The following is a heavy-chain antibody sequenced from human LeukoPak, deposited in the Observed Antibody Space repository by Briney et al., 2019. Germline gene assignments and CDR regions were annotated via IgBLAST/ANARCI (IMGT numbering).Heavy chain of an antibody. V-gene: IGHV3-21*01. CDR3: ARDLIAAPDMDV. D-gene: IGHD6-6*01. Sequence: PGGSLRLSCAASGFTFSSYSMNWVRQAPGKGLEWVSSISSSSSYKYYADSLKGRFTISRDNAKNSLYLQMNSLRAEDTAVYYCARDLIAAPDMDVWGKGTTVTVSS. CDR2: ISSSSSYK. J-gene: IGHJ6*03. CDR1: GFTFSSYS.